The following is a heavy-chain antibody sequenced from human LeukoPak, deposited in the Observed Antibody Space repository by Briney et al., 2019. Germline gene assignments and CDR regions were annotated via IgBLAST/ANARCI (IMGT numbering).Heavy chain of an antibody. D-gene: IGHD4-23*01. CDR3: ARADDGANPWVNY. V-gene: IGHV3-74*01. CDR2: INSDGSGT. J-gene: IGHJ4*02. CDR1: GFTFSSYA. Sequence: GGSLRLSCAASGFTFSSYAMGWVRQAPGKGLVWISRINSDGSGTSYADSVKGRFTISRDNAKNTLYLQMNSLRAEDTAVYYCARADDGANPWVNYWGQGTLVTVSS.